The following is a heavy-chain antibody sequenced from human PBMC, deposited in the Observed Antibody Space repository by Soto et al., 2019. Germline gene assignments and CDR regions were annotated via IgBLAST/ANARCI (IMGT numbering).Heavy chain of an antibody. J-gene: IGHJ4*02. Sequence: GGSLRLSCAASGFTFSYYAMSWVRQAPGKGLEWVSGISGSGGSTYYADSVKGRFTISRDNSKNTLYLQMNSLRAEDTAVYYCAKLDIVVVPARSFDYWGQGTLVTVSS. D-gene: IGHD2-2*03. CDR2: ISGSGGST. V-gene: IGHV3-23*01. CDR3: AKLDIVVVPARSFDY. CDR1: GFTFSYYA.